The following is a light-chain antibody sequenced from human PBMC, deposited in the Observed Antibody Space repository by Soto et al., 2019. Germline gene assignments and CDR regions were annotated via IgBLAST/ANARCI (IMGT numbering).Light chain of an antibody. CDR3: QQRGSLAIT. CDR2: DAS. CDR1: RSVSSY. Sequence: EIVLTQSPATLSLSPGERASLSCRANRSVSSYFAWYLQRPGQAPRLLIYDASNRATGIPTRFSGSGSGTDFTLTISSLEPEDFAVYYCQQRGSLAITFGQGTRMEIK. J-gene: IGKJ5*01. V-gene: IGKV3-11*01.